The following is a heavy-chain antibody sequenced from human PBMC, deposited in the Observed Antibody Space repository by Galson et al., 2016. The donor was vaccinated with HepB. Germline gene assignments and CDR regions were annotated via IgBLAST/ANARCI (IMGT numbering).Heavy chain of an antibody. D-gene: IGHD2-8*01. CDR2: FDWDDDK. V-gene: IGHV2-70*11. CDR1: GFSLSTTGMC. Sequence: PALVKPTQTLTLTCTFSGFSLSTTGMCVSWIRQPPGKALEWLARFDWDDDKYYNTSLKTRLTISKDTSKNQVVLKMTNMDPVDTATYYCVRTKGANEDWYVDVWGRGTLVTVSS. J-gene: IGHJ2*01. CDR3: VRTKGANEDWYVDV.